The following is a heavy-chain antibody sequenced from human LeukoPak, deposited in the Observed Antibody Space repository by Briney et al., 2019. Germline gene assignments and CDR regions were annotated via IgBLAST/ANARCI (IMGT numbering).Heavy chain of an antibody. Sequence: PSETLSLTCTVSGGSISSYYWSWIRQPAGKGLEWIGLIYSTGNTNYNPSLKSRVTISVDTSKNQFSLKLSSVTAADTAVYYCARAVWWLAGYYYYYYMDVWGKGTTVTISS. J-gene: IGHJ6*03. D-gene: IGHD6-19*01. CDR2: IYSTGNT. CDR1: GGSISSYY. CDR3: ARAVWWLAGYYYYYYMDV. V-gene: IGHV4-4*07.